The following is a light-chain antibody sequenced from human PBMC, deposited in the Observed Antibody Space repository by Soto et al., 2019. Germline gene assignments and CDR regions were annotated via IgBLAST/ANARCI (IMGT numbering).Light chain of an antibody. J-gene: IGLJ3*02. Sequence: QSALTQPASVSGSPGQSITISCTGTSSDVGGYNYVSWYQQHPGTAPKLMIYEVSNRPSGVSNRFSGSKSGNTASLTISGLQAEDESDYYCSSYTPISTIEVFGGGTTLTVL. CDR3: SSYTPISTIEV. V-gene: IGLV2-14*01. CDR1: SSDVGGYNY. CDR2: EVS.